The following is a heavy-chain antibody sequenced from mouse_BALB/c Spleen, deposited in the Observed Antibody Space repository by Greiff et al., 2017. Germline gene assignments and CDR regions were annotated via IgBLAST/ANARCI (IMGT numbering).Heavy chain of an antibody. V-gene: IGHV1-4*01. CDR3: ANTGTAWFAY. CDR1: GYTFTSYT. J-gene: IGHJ3*01. D-gene: IGHD4-1*01. CDR2: INPSSGYT. Sequence: VKLQQSGAELARPGASVKMSCKASGYTFTSYTMHWVKQRPGQGLEWIGYINPSSGYTNYNQKFKDKATLTADKSSSTAYMQLSSLTSEDSAVYDCANTGTAWFAYWGQGTLVTVSA.